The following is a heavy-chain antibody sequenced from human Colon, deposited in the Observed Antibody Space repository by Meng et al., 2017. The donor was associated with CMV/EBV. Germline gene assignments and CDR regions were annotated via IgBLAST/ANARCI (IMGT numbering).Heavy chain of an antibody. Sequence: GSLRLSCTVSGGSISGYYWSWIRQPPGKGLEWIGYISYPGSANYNPSLKSRVTISVDTSKNQFSLNMRSVTAADTAVYYCARVGDSAYKDWGQGTLVTVSS. V-gene: IGHV4-59*01. D-gene: IGHD1-14*01. CDR2: ISYPGSA. CDR3: ARVGDSAYKD. J-gene: IGHJ4*02. CDR1: GGSISGYY.